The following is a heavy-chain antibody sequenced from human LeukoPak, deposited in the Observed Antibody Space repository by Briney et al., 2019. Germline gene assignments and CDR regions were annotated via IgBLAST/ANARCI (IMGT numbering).Heavy chain of an antibody. CDR3: AKEITYYYDSSGYYYERYFQH. D-gene: IGHD3-22*01. V-gene: IGHV3-20*04. CDR1: GFTFDDYG. Sequence: RPGGSLRLSCAASGFTFDDYGMSWVRQAPGKGLEWVSGINWNGGSTGYADSVKGRFTISRDNSKNTLYLQMNSLRAEDTAVYYCAKEITYYYDSSGYYYERYFQHWGQGTLVTVSS. J-gene: IGHJ1*01. CDR2: INWNGGST.